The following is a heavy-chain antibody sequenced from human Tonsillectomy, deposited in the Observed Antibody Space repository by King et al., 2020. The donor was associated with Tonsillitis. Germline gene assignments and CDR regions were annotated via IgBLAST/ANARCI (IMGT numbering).Heavy chain of an antibody. J-gene: IGHJ6*02. CDR2: ISAYNGNT. CDR1: GYIFTSYG. V-gene: IGHV1-18*01. D-gene: IGHD3-3*01. CDR3: ARDDYDFWSGHYYGVDV. Sequence: QLVQSGAEVKKPGASVKVSCKASGYIFTSYGISWVRQAPGQGLEWMGWISAYNGNTNYAQKIQGRVTMTPKTSTGTAYMELRSLRSDDTAVYYCARDDYDFWSGHYYGVDVWGQGTTVTVSS.